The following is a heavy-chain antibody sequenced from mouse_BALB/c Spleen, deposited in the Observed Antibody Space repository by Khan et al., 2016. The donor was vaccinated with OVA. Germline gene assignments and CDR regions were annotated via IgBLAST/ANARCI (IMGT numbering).Heavy chain of an antibody. D-gene: IGHD1-1*01. V-gene: IGHV1-7*01. Sequence: VQLQQSGAELAKPGASVKMSCKASGYTFTSFWMHWVKQRPGQGLEWIGYINPSTDYTEYNQRFKDKATLTADKSSSTAYMRLTSLTSDDSAVYYCVNNGSTSAWFTYWGQGTLVTVSA. J-gene: IGHJ3*01. CDR1: GYTFTSFW. CDR3: VNNGSTSAWFTY. CDR2: INPSTDYT.